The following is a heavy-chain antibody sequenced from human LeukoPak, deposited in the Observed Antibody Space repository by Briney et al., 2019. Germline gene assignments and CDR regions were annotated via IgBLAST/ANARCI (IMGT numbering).Heavy chain of an antibody. Sequence: SETLSLTCAVYGGSFSGYYWSWIRQPPGKGLEWIGEINHSGSTNYNPSLKSRVTISVDTSKNQFSLKLSSVTAADTAVYYCARTCYGTPPCYFAYWGQGTLVTVSS. V-gene: IGHV4-34*01. CDR1: GGSFSGYY. J-gene: IGHJ4*02. CDR2: INHSGST. D-gene: IGHD2-15*01. CDR3: ARTCYGTPPCYFAY.